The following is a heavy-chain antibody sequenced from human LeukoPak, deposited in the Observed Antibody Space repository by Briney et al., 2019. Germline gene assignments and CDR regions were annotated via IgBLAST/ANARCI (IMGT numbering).Heavy chain of an antibody. CDR2: IYHSGST. CDR1: GGSISSSNW. Sequence: PSGTLSLTCAVSGGSISSSNWWSWVRQPPGKGLEWIGEIYHSGSTNYNPSLKSRVTISVDKSKNQFSLKLSSVTAADTAVYYCARDNRYSSSSVPLGYWGQGTLVTVSS. CDR3: ARDNRYSSSSVPLGY. J-gene: IGHJ4*02. D-gene: IGHD6-13*01. V-gene: IGHV4-4*02.